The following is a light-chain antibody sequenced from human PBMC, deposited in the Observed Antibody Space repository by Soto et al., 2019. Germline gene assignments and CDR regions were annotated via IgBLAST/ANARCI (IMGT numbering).Light chain of an antibody. CDR1: QSVLYSSNNKNY. CDR2: WAS. V-gene: IGKV4-1*01. CDR3: QQDESTPPT. J-gene: IGKJ2*01. Sequence: DIVMTQSPDSLAVSLGERATINCKSSQSVLYSSNNKNYLAWYQQRPGQPPKLLIYWASTRESGVPDRFSGSGSVTDFTITITSLQAEDVAVYYCQQDESTPPTFCQGTKLEIK.